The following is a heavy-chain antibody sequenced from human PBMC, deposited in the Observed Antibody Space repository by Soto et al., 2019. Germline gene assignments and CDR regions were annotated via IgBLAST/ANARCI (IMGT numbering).Heavy chain of an antibody. D-gene: IGHD3-10*01. CDR1: GGSISSYY. CDR3: ARVLPPPYGSGYRFDP. V-gene: IGHV4-59*12. Sequence: QVQLQESGPGLVKPSETLSLTCTVSGGSISSYYWSWIRQPPGKGLEWIGYIYYSGSTYYNPSLKSRVTISVDTSKNQFSLKLSSVTAADTAVYYCARVLPPPYGSGYRFDPWGQGTLVTVSS. J-gene: IGHJ5*02. CDR2: IYYSGST.